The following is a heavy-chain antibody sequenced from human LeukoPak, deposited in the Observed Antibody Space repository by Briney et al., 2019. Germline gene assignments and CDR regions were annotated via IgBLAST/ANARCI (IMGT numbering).Heavy chain of an antibody. D-gene: IGHD3-22*01. CDR2: INPSRGNT. V-gene: IGHV1-46*01. CDR1: GYTFTSYY. Sequence: ASVKASCKASGYTFTSYYMHWVRQAPGQGLEWMGIINPSRGNTNYAQRFQGRVTMTRDMSTSTVYMELSSLRSEDTAVYYCARGGHVRVYDSSAYYGHEWGQGTLVTVSS. J-gene: IGHJ4*02. CDR3: ARGGHVRVYDSSAYYGHE.